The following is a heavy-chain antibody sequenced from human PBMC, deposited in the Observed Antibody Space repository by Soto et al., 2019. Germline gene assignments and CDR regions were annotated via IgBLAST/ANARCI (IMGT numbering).Heavy chain of an antibody. Sequence: QVQLQESGPGLVKASQTLSLTCTLSGASVSSAEHYWSWIRQPPGKGLEWIGYSYYSGGSYYNASLQRRVTIAVDTSHNQFSLRLTSVTAADTAVYYCARLSGYDPAGTADKWGPGILVSVSS. CDR1: GASVSSAEHY. CDR2: SYYSGGS. CDR3: ARLSGYDPAGTADK. J-gene: IGHJ4*02. V-gene: IGHV4-30-4*01. D-gene: IGHD5-12*01.